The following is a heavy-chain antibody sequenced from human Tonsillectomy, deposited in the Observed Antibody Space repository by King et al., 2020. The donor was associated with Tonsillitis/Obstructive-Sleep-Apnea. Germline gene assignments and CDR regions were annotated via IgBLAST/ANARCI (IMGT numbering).Heavy chain of an antibody. D-gene: IGHD3-9*01. CDR1: GFTFSSYG. Sequence: VQLVESGGGVVQPGRSLRLSCAASGFTFSSYGMHWVRQAPGKGLEWVAVIWYDGSNKYYADSVKGRFTISRDNSKNTLYLQMNSLRAGDTAVYYCATVVGNELLIGYYNYYYAMDVCGQGTTVTVSS. V-gene: IGHV3-33*03. CDR3: ATVVGNELLIGYYNYYYAMDV. CDR2: IWYDGSNK. J-gene: IGHJ6*02.